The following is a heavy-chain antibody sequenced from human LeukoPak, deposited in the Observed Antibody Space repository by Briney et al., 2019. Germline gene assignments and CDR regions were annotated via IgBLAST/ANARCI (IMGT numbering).Heavy chain of an antibody. Sequence: SETLSLTCTVSGGSISSGSYYWSWIRQPAGKGLEWIGRIYTSGSTNYNPSLKSRVTMSVDTSKNQFSLKLSSVTAADTAVYYCARDHCSGGSCHKTYNWFDPWGQGTLVTVSS. CDR2: IYTSGST. J-gene: IGHJ5*02. CDR3: ARDHCSGGSCHKTYNWFDP. D-gene: IGHD2-15*01. CDR1: GGSISSGSYY. V-gene: IGHV4-61*02.